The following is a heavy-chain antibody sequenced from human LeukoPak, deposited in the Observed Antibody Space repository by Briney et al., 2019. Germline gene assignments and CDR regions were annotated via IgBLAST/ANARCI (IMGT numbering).Heavy chain of an antibody. J-gene: IGHJ4*02. CDR3: ARSIHVYCSGGSCYSVNFDY. Sequence: GGSLRLSCATSGFTVSSNYMSWVRQAPGKGLEWVSEISVSGGSTYYADSVKGRFTISRDNSKNTLYLQMNSLRAEDTAVYYCARSIHVYCSGGSCYSVNFDYWGQGTLVTVSS. D-gene: IGHD2-15*01. CDR2: ISVSGGST. V-gene: IGHV3-23*01. CDR1: GFTVSSNY.